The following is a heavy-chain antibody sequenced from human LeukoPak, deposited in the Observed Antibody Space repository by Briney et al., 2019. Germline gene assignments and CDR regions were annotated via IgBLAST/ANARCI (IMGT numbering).Heavy chain of an antibody. D-gene: IGHD5-18*01. Sequence: HSGGSLRLSCAASGFTFDDYAMHWVRHAPGKGLEWVSGISWNSGSIGYADSVKGRFTISRDNAKNSLYLQMNSLRAEDTALYYCAKDGRGYSYGPFDYWGQGTLVTVSS. CDR3: AKDGRGYSYGPFDY. CDR2: ISWNSGSI. CDR1: GFTFDDYA. J-gene: IGHJ4*02. V-gene: IGHV3-9*01.